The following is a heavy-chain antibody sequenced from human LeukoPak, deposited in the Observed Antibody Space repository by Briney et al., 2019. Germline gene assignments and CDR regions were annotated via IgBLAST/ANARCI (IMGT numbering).Heavy chain of an antibody. Sequence: GGSLRLSCAASGFTVSSNYMSWVRQAPGKGLEWVSVIYSGGSTYYADSVKGRFTISRDNSKNTLYLQMNSLRAEDTAVYYCAKDRRSCSSTSCPYYFDYWGQGTLVTVSS. D-gene: IGHD2-2*01. CDR3: AKDRRSCSSTSCPYYFDY. J-gene: IGHJ4*02. V-gene: IGHV3-53*01. CDR2: IYSGGST. CDR1: GFTVSSNY.